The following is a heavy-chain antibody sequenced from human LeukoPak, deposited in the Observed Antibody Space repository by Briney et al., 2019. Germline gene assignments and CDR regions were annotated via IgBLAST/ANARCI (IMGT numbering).Heavy chain of an antibody. CDR2: ISSGSSTI. CDR3: ARDLWSYTGDAPDY. D-gene: IGHD7-27*01. J-gene: IGHJ4*02. V-gene: IGHV3-48*01. Sequence: PGGSLRLSCAASGFTFSSYGMNWVRQAPGKGLKWVSYISSGSSTIYYADSVKGRFTISRDNAKNSLYLQMNSLRVEDTAVYYCARDLWSYTGDAPDYWGQGTLVTVSS. CDR1: GFTFSSYG.